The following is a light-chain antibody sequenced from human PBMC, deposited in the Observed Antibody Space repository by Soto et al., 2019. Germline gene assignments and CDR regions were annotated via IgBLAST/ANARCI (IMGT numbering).Light chain of an antibody. CDR1: QRVNST. CDR3: QQYNNRPPDT. V-gene: IGKV3-15*01. Sequence: EIVMPQSPATLSVSPGERATLSCRASQRVNSTLAWSQQKPGQAPRLLIYGASTRAAGIPARFSGSGAGTEFSLTISSLQSEDFAVYDCQQYNNRPPDTFGQGTKLEIK. J-gene: IGKJ2*01. CDR2: GAS.